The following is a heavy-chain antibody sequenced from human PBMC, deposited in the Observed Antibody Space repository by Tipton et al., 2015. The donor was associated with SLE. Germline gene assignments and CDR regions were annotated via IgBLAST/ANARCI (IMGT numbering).Heavy chain of an antibody. Sequence: SLRLSCAASGFTFSDYYMSWIRQAPGKGLEWVSYISSSSSYRNYADSVKGRFTISRDNAKNSLYLQMNSLRAEDTAMYYCAKDLQQWLVDYWGQGTLVTVSS. D-gene: IGHD6-19*01. V-gene: IGHV3-11*06. CDR1: GFTFSDYY. CDR2: ISSSSSYR. J-gene: IGHJ4*02. CDR3: AKDLQQWLVDY.